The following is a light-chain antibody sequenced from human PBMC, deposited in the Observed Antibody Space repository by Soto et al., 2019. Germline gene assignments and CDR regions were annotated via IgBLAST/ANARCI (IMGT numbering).Light chain of an antibody. CDR2: DAS. V-gene: IGKV3-11*01. CDR3: QQRSNWPRSIT. J-gene: IGKJ5*01. Sequence: EIVLTQSPATLSLSPGERATLSCRASQSVSSYLAWYQQKPGQAPRLLIYDASNRATGIPARFSGSGSGTRFTLTISSLEPEDFAVYYCQQRSNWPRSITFGQGTRLEIK. CDR1: QSVSSY.